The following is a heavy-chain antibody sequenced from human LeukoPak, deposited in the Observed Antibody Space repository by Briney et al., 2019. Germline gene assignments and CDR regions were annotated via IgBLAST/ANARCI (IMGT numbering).Heavy chain of an antibody. D-gene: IGHD3-22*01. V-gene: IGHV4-4*07. CDR2: IYTSGTT. CDR1: GGSISSYY. Sequence: SETLSLTSTVSGGSISSYYWSWIRQPAGKGLEWIGRIYTSGTTHYNPSLKSRVTMSVDTSKNQFSLKLSSVTAADTAVYYCARIHSSGYYYGLDFDYWGQGTLVTVSS. J-gene: IGHJ4*02. CDR3: ARIHSSGYYYGLDFDY.